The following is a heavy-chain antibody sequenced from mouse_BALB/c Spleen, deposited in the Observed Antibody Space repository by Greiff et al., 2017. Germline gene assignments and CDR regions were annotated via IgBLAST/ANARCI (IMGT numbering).Heavy chain of an antibody. CDR3: ASLTVGPLYAMGY. V-gene: IGHV1-69*02. CDR1: GYSFTSYW. D-gene: IGHD1-1*01. J-gene: IGHJ4*01. CDR2: IDPSDSET. Sequence: VQLQQSGPQLVRPGASVKLSCKASGYSFTSYWMHWVKQRPGQGLEWIGMIDPSDSETRLNQKFKDKATLTVDKSSSTAYMQLSSPTSEDSAVYYCASLTVGPLYAMGYWGQGTSVTVSS.